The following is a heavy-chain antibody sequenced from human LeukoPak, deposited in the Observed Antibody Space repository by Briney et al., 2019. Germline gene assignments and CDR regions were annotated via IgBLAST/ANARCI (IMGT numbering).Heavy chain of an antibody. D-gene: IGHD3-22*01. Sequence: ASVKVSCKASGYTFTSYGISWVRQAPGQGLEWMGWISAYNGNTNYAQKLQGRVTMTIETSTSTAYLELRSLRSDDTAVYSCARDGITYYYDSSGQRRYFDYWGQGTLVTVSS. J-gene: IGHJ4*02. V-gene: IGHV1-18*01. CDR2: ISAYNGNT. CDR1: GYTFTSYG. CDR3: ARDGITYYYDSSGQRRYFDY.